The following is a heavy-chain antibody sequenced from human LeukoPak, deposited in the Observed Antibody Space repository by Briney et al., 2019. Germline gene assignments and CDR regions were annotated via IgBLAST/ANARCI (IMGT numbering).Heavy chain of an antibody. J-gene: IGHJ3*02. CDR2: ISSSSSYI. D-gene: IGHD1-26*01. CDR3: ARPLSGSYLPHAFDI. Sequence: PGGSLRLSCAASGFTFSSYSMNWVRQAPGKGLEWVSSISSSSSYIYYADSVKGRFTISRDNAKNSLYLQMNSLRAEDTAVYYCARPLSGSYLPHAFDIWGQGTMVTFSS. CDR1: GFTFSSYS. V-gene: IGHV3-21*01.